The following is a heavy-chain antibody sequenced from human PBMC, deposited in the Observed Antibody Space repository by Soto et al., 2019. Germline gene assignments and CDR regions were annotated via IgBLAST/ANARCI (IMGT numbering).Heavy chain of an antibody. J-gene: IGHJ3*02. CDR3: TTVGVMHDAFDI. Sequence: VGSLSLCCASSGLTFSNVGMTWVRQAPGKGLEWVGHIKSKTDGGTTDYAAPVKGRFTISRDDSENTLYLQMNSLKTEDTAFYYCTTVGVMHDAFDIWGQGTMVTVSS. V-gene: IGHV3-15*01. CDR2: IKSKTDGGTT. D-gene: IGHD3-16*01. CDR1: GLTFSNVG.